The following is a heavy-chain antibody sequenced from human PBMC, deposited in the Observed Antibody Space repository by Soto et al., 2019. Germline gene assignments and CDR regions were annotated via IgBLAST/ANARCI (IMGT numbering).Heavy chain of an antibody. V-gene: IGHV3-30*18. J-gene: IGHJ6*02. CDR2: ISYDGSNK. CDR3: AKDLELWLRYYYYGMDV. Sequence: QVPLVESGGGVVQPGRSLRLSCAASGFTFSSYGMHWVRQAPGKGLEWVAVISYDGSNKYYADSVKGRFTISRDNSKNTLYLQMNSLRAEDTAVYYCAKDLELWLRYYYYGMDVWGQGTTVTVSS. D-gene: IGHD5-18*01. CDR1: GFTFSSYG.